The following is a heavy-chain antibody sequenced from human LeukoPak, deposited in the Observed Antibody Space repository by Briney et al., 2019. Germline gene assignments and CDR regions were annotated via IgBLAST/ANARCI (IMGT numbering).Heavy chain of an antibody. J-gene: IGHJ4*02. CDR3: AKDTGDSSGYDEYYFDY. V-gene: IGHV3-30*18. D-gene: IGHD3-22*01. CDR2: ISYDGSNK. CDR1: GFTFSSYG. Sequence: GRSLRLSCAASGFTFSSYGMHWVRQAPGKGLEWVAVISYDGSNKYYADSVKGRFTISRDNSKNTLYLQMNSLRAEDTAVYYCAKDTGDSSGYDEYYFDYWGQGTLVSVSS.